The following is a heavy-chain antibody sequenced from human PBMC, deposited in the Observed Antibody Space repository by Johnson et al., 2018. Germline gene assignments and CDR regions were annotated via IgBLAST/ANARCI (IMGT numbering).Heavy chain of an antibody. CDR3: ARDREGDTAMVTSGYCDL. CDR1: GFTFSKYG. J-gene: IGHJ2*01. Sequence: QVQLVESGGGVVQPGRSLRLSCAASGFTFSKYGMHWVRQAPGKGLEWVAVISYDGSNKYYADSVKGRFTISRDNSKNTLYLQMNSLRAEDTAVYYCARDREGDTAMVTSGYCDLWGRGTLVTVSS. V-gene: IGHV3-30*03. D-gene: IGHD5-18*01. CDR2: ISYDGSNK.